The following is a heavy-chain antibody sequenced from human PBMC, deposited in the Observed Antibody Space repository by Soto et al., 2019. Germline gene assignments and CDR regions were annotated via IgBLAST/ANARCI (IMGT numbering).Heavy chain of an antibody. D-gene: IGHD4-17*01. CDR3: ARDLGYGDYGTDF. V-gene: IGHV1-18*04. CDR1: GYSFSNNG. Sequence: QVQLVQSGAEVKKPGASVKVSCQASGYSFSNNGISWVRQAPGQGFEWMGWINGDNGNTSYAQKLQGRVTMTTDTSTSTAYMELRSLRSDDTAVYYCARDLGYGDYGTDFWGQGTLVTVSS. J-gene: IGHJ4*02. CDR2: INGDNGNT.